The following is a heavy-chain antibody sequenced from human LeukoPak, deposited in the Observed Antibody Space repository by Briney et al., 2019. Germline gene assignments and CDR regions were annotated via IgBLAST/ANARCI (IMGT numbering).Heavy chain of an antibody. CDR3: ARHRVAAPNTNYFYIMDV. V-gene: IGHV1-2*02. D-gene: IGHD6-13*01. CDR2: IIPNSGGT. J-gene: IGHJ6*02. CDR1: GYTFTDYY. Sequence: ASVKVSCKTSGYTFTDYYIHWVRQAPGQGLEWMGWIIPNSGGTNYAQKSQGRVTMTRDTSISTAYMELTRLTSDDTAVYYCARHRVAAPNTNYFYIMDVWGQGTTVTVSS.